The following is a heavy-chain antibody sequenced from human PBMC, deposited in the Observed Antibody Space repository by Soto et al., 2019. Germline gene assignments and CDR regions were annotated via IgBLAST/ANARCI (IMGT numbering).Heavy chain of an antibody. Sequence: ELQLLESGGGLVQPGGSLRLSCAASGFTFRNYAMTWVRQAPGKGLEWVSAISGTTGKTYYADSVRGRLTISRDNSKNTLYLQLNSLRAKDTAVYYCAKGGPYYDFVLEYWGQGTLVTVSS. J-gene: IGHJ4*02. CDR1: GFTFRNYA. D-gene: IGHD3-3*01. CDR3: AKGGPYYDFVLEY. V-gene: IGHV3-23*01. CDR2: ISGTTGKT.